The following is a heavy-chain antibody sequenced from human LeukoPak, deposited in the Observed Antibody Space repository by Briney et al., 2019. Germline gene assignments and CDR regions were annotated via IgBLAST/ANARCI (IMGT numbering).Heavy chain of an antibody. Sequence: GGSLRLSCAASGFTFSSYGMSWVRQAPGKGLEWVSVISGSGGSTYYADSVKGRFTISRDNSKNTLYLQMNSLTVEDTAVYYCAKGTTGMAPRGYFDDWGQGTLVTVSS. D-gene: IGHD5-18*01. CDR3: AKGTTGMAPRGYFDD. CDR1: GFTFSSYG. CDR2: ISGSGGST. J-gene: IGHJ4*02. V-gene: IGHV3-23*01.